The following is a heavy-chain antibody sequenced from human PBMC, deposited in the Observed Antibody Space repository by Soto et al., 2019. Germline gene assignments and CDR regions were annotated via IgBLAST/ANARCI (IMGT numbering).Heavy chain of an antibody. V-gene: IGHV1-8*02. CDR2: MNPNSGNT. Sequence: ASVKGSCKASGYTFTSYGIIWVRQAPGQGLEWMGWMNPNSGNTGYAQKFQGRVTMTRNTSISTAYMELSSLRSEDTAVYYCARAYRKVVPAAMTYYYYYMDVWGKGTTVTVSS. CDR3: ARAYRKVVPAAMTYYYYYMDV. CDR1: GYTFTSYG. J-gene: IGHJ6*03. D-gene: IGHD2-2*01.